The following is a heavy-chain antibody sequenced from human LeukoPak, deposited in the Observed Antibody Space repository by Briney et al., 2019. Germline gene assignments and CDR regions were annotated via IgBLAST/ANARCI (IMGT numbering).Heavy chain of an antibody. CDR2: VYYSGST. Sequence: SETLSLTCTVSGDFITAYYWSWIRQPPGKGLEWIGYVYYSGSTEYNPSLKSRVTISLEMSKHQFSLNLTSVTAADTAVYYCASNTGTVFDYWGQGALVTVSS. V-gene: IGHV4-59*01. D-gene: IGHD7-27*01. CDR3: ASNTGTVFDY. J-gene: IGHJ4*02. CDR1: GDFITAYY.